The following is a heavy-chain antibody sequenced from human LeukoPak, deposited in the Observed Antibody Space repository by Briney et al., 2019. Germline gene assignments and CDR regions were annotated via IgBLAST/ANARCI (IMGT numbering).Heavy chain of an antibody. CDR3: ARDWELGPWFDP. V-gene: IGHV3-33*01. D-gene: IGHD1-26*01. CDR2: IWYDGGNK. J-gene: IGHJ5*02. CDR1: GFTFSSYG. Sequence: PGGSLRLSCAASGFTFSSYGMHWVRQAPGKGLEWVAVIWYDGGNKYYADSVKGRFTISRDNSKNTLYLQMNSLRAEDTAVYYCARDWELGPWFDPWGQGTLVTVSS.